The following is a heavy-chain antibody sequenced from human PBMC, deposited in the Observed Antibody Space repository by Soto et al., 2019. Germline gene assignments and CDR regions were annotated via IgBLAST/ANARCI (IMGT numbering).Heavy chain of an antibody. V-gene: IGHV3-30-3*01. CDR2: ISFDGSNE. D-gene: IGHD3-22*01. CDR3: ARGDDKSAYYPAFFDQ. Sequence: QVQLVESGGGVVQPGRSLRLSCVASGFNLSRHAMHWVRQAPGKGLEWVSSISFDGSNEKYADSVRGRFTISRDNSKNTLYVEMNSLRPEDTAVYYCARGDDKSAYYPAFFDQWGQGILVTVSS. CDR1: GFNLSRHA. J-gene: IGHJ4*02.